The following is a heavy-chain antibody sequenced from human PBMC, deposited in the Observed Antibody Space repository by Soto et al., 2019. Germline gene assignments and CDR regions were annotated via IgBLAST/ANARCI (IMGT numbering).Heavy chain of an antibody. V-gene: IGHV1-18*01. CDR1: GYTFTSYG. D-gene: IGHD6-19*01. CDR3: ARTKYSSGPGYYFDY. J-gene: IGHJ4*02. CDR2: ISAYNGNT. Sequence: ASVKVSCKASGYTFTSYGISCVRQAPGQGLEWMGWISAYNGNTNYAQKLQGRVTMTTDTSTSTAYMELRSLRSDDTAVYYCARTKYSSGPGYYFDYWGQGTLVTVSS.